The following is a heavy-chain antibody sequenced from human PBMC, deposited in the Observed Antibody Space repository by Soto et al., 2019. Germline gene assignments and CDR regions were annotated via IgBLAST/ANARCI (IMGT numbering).Heavy chain of an antibody. D-gene: IGHD3-22*01. CDR2: ISGSGGST. CDR1: GFSFSSYA. J-gene: IGHJ4*02. Sequence: EVQLLESGGGLVQPGGSLRLSSAACGFSFSSYAMSWVRKAPGKGLEWVSAISGSGGSTYYADSVKGRFTISRDNSKNTLYLQMNSLRAEDTAVYYCATNRGIVVVVSYWGQGTLVTVSS. V-gene: IGHV3-23*01. CDR3: ATNRGIVVVVSY.